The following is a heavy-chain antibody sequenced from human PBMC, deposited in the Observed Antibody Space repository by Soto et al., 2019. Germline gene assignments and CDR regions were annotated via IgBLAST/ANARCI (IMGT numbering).Heavy chain of an antibody. CDR2: IYYSGST. CDR1: GGSISSYY. J-gene: IGHJ4*02. V-gene: IGHV4-59*01. Sequence: SETLSLTCTVSGGSISSYYWSWIRQPPGKGLEWIGYIYYSGSTNYNPSLKSRVTISVDTSKNQFSLKLSSVTAADTAVYYCAGYSSSWSPPKSDYWGQGTLVTVSS. CDR3: AGYSSSWSPPKSDY. D-gene: IGHD6-13*01.